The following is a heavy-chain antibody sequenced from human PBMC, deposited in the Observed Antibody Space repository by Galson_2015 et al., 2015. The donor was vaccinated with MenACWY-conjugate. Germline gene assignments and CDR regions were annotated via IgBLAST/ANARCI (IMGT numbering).Heavy chain of an antibody. CDR3: ARIEAYGMDV. Sequence: SLRLSCAASAFTFSDYYMTWIRQAPGKGLEWVSYISSSSGYRNYADSVKGRFTISRDNARNSLYLQMNSLRPEDTAVYYCARIEAYGMDVWVQGTTVTVSS. CDR2: ISSSSGYR. J-gene: IGHJ6*02. V-gene: IGHV3-11*06. D-gene: IGHD2-21*01. CDR1: AFTFSDYY.